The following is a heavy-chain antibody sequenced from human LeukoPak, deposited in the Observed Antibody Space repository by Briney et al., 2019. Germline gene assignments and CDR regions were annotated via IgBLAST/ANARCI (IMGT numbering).Heavy chain of an antibody. CDR3: AKNPYTPAYYYYGMDV. CDR1: GFTFSSYG. Sequence: GGSLRLSCAASGFTFSSYGMHWVRQAPGKGLEWVAVISYDGSNKYYADSVKGRFTISRDNSKNTLYLQMNSLRAEDTAVYYCAKNPYTPAYYYYGMDVWGQGTTVTVSS. D-gene: IGHD2-2*02. J-gene: IGHJ6*02. CDR2: ISYDGSNK. V-gene: IGHV3-30*18.